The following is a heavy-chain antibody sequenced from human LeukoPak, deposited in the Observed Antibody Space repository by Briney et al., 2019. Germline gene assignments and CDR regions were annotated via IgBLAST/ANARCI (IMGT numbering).Heavy chain of an antibody. V-gene: IGHV3-30*18. J-gene: IGHJ5*02. CDR3: AKDVHPRSSGWEYFDP. CDR2: ISYDGSNE. D-gene: IGHD6-19*01. CDR1: GFTFSSYG. Sequence: PGGSLRLSCAASGFTFSSYGMHWVRQAPGKGLECVAVISYDGSNEYYADSVKGRFTISRDTFTDTLYLQMNSLRSEDTAVYYCAKDVHPRSSGWEYFDPWGLGTLVTVSS.